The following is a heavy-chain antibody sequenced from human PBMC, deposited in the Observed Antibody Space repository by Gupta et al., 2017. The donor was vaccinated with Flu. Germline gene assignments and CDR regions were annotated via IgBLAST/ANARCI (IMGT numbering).Heavy chain of an antibody. CDR2: ISWNSGSI. CDR1: GFTFDDYA. J-gene: IGHJ2*01. CDR3: AKGKRYDSSGYYLVWYFDL. D-gene: IGHD3-22*01. V-gene: IGHV3-9*01. Sequence: EVQLVESGGGLVQPGRSLRLSCAASGFTFDDYAMHWSRQAPGKGLEWVSGISWNSGSIGYADSVKGRFTISRDNAKNSLYLQMNSLRAEDTALYYCAKGKRYDSSGYYLVWYFDLWGRGTLVTVSS.